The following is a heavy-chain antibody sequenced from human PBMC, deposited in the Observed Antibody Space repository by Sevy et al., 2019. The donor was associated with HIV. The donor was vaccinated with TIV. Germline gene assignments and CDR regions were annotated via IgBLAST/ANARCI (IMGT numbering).Heavy chain of an antibody. D-gene: IGHD3-3*01. CDR1: GNSFTVYY. Sequence: ASVKVSCKASGNSFTVYYFHWVRQAPGQGLEWMGWINPNSGDTHYAQRFQGRVTMTTDASINAAYMELSRLTSDDTAVHYCARSITIFGVAPVGVWGQGTMVTVSS. CDR2: INPNSGDT. J-gene: IGHJ3*01. CDR3: ARSITIFGVAPVGV. V-gene: IGHV1-2*02.